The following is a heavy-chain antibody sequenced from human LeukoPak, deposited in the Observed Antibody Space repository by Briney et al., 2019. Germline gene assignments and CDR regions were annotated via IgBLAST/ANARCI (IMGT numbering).Heavy chain of an antibody. D-gene: IGHD2-2*01. CDR3: AKSGCSSTSCHLND. V-gene: IGHV3-9*01. J-gene: IGHJ4*02. CDR2: ISWNSGSI. CDR1: GFTFDEYA. Sequence: EPGGSLRLSCAASGFTFDEYAMHWVRQAPGKGLEWVSGISWNSGSIDYADSAKGRFTVSRDNAKNSLYLQMNSLRAEDTAFYYCAKSGCSSTSCHLNDWGQGTLVTGSS.